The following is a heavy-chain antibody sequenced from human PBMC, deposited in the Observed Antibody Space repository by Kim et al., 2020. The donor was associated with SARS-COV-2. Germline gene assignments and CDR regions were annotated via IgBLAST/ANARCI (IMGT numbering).Heavy chain of an antibody. Sequence: GGSLRLSCGASGFTFSSHWMTWVRRAPGKGLEWVAEIKPDGSGKYYVDSVKGRFTIYRDNPKNSLYLQMNSLGVEDMAVYHCARDPAYGAFDYWGQGTLVTVSS. J-gene: IGHJ4*02. CDR1: GFTFSSHW. CDR3: ARDPAYGAFDY. V-gene: IGHV3-7*03. D-gene: IGHD2-21*01. CDR2: IKPDGSGK.